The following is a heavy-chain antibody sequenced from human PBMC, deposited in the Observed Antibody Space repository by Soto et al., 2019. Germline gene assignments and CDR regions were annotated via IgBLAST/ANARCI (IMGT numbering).Heavy chain of an antibody. CDR2: TYYRSKWYN. D-gene: IGHD6-19*01. Sequence: SQTLSLTCAISGDSVSSNSAAWNWIRQSPSRGLEWLGRTYYRSKWYNDYAVSVKSRITINPDTSKNQFSLQLNSVTPEDTAVYYCARGQWLVLGNYYYGMDVWGQGTTVT. V-gene: IGHV6-1*01. CDR1: GDSVSSNSAA. CDR3: ARGQWLVLGNYYYGMDV. J-gene: IGHJ6*02.